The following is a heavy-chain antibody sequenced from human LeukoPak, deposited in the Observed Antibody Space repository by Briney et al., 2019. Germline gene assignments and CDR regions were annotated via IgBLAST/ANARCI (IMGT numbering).Heavy chain of an antibody. CDR3: ARSFSSYGDYGHY. J-gene: IGHJ4*02. CDR2: INPNSGGT. D-gene: IGHD4-17*01. V-gene: IGHV1-2*02. Sequence: ASXKVSCKASGYTFTGYYMHWVRQAPGQGLEWMGWINPNSGGTNYAQKFQGRVTMTRDTSISTAYMELSRLRSDDTAVYYCARSFSSYGDYGHYWGQGTLVTVSS. CDR1: GYTFTGYY.